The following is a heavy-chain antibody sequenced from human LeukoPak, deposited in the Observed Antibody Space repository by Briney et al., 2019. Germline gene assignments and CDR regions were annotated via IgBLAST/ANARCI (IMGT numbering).Heavy chain of an antibody. D-gene: IGHD6-13*01. Sequence: ASVKVSCRASGYTFTGYYMHWVRQAPGQGLEWMGWINPNSGGTNYAQTFQGRVTMTRDTSISTAYMELSRLRSDATAVYYCARDLGSAAGTGFDYWGQGTLVTVSS. J-gene: IGHJ4*02. V-gene: IGHV1-2*02. CDR2: INPNSGGT. CDR1: GYTFTGYY. CDR3: ARDLGSAAGTGFDY.